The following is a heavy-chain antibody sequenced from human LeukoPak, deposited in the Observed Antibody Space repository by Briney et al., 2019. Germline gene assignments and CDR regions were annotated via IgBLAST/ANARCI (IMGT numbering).Heavy chain of an antibody. D-gene: IGHD3-22*01. Sequence: ASVKVSCKASGYTFSSYFIHWVRQAPGQGLEWMGMINPSGDITPYAQNFQGRVTMTRDTSTTTVYMELNSLRSEDTAVYYCARARGSRSGYYYRHDAFDIWGQGTMVTVSS. J-gene: IGHJ3*02. CDR3: ARARGSRSGYYYRHDAFDI. CDR2: INPSGDIT. V-gene: IGHV1-46*01. CDR1: GYTFSSYF.